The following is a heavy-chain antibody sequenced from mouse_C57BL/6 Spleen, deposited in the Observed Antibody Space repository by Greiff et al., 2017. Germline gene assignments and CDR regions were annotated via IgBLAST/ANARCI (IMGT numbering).Heavy chain of an antibody. D-gene: IGHD3-3*01. Sequence: EVKLMESGGGLVKPGGSLKLSCAASGFTFSSYAMSWVRQTPEKRLEWVATISDGGSYTYYPDNVKGRFTISRDNAKNNLYLQMSHLKSEDTAMYYCARRAGYYWYFDVWGTGTTVTVSS. CDR2: ISDGGSYT. CDR3: ARRAGYYWYFDV. J-gene: IGHJ1*03. CDR1: GFTFSSYA. V-gene: IGHV5-4*03.